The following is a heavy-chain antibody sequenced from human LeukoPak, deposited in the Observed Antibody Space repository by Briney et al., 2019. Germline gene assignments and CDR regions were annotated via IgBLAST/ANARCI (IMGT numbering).Heavy chain of an antibody. V-gene: IGHV3-23*01. Sequence: GGTLRLSCAASGFTFSSYGMSWVRQAPGKGLEWVSAISGSGGSTYYADSVKGRFTISRDNSKNTLYLQMNSLRAEDTAVYYCAKDRAIVVVPAARKGRTGVYFDYWGQGTLVTVSS. CDR1: GFTFSSYG. D-gene: IGHD2-2*01. CDR2: ISGSGGST. J-gene: IGHJ4*02. CDR3: AKDRAIVVVPAARKGRTGVYFDY.